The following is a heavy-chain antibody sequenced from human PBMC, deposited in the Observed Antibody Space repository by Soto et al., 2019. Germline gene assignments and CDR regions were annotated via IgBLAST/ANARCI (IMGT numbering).Heavy chain of an antibody. CDR1: GGSISSYY. Sequence: PSETLSLTCTVSGGSISSYYWSWIRQPPGKGLEWIGYIYYSGSTNYNPSLKSRVTISVDTSKNQFSLKLSSVTAADTAVYYCARGGWSGGSCAFDYWGQGTLVTVSS. CDR2: IYYSGST. J-gene: IGHJ4*02. CDR3: ARGGWSGGSCAFDY. V-gene: IGHV4-59*01. D-gene: IGHD2-15*01.